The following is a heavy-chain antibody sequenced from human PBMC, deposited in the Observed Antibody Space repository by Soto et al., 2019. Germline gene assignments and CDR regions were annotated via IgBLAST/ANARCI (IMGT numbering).Heavy chain of an antibody. CDR3: ARESEDLTSNFDY. Sequence: GGSLRLSCAASGFTFTRYSMNWVRQAPGKGLEWVSSISSTTNYIYYGDSMKGRFTISRDNAKNSLYLEMNSLRAEDTTVYYCARESEDLTSNFDYWGQGTLVTVSS. CDR2: ISSTTNYI. CDR1: GFTFTRYS. V-gene: IGHV3-21*06. J-gene: IGHJ4*02.